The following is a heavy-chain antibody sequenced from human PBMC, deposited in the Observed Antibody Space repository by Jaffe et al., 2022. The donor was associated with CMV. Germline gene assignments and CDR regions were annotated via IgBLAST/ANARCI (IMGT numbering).Heavy chain of an antibody. CDR1: GFKFDDYA. J-gene: IGHJ3*01. V-gene: IGHV3-9*01. CDR3: VKDVRATVLTTGALER. D-gene: IGHD3-9*01. Sequence: EVQLVESGGGLVQPGRSLRLSCAAAGFKFDDYAMHWVRQAPGKGPEWVSGISWDSGSIGYADSVKGRVTISRDNAKKSLSLQLNSVRAEDTALYYCVKDVRATVLTTGALERWGQGTVVTVSS. CDR2: ISWDSGSI.